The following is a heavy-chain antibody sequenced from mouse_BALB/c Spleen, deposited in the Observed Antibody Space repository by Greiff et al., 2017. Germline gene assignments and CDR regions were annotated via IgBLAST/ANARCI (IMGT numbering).Heavy chain of an antibody. CDR2: ISSGGSYT. CDR3: TRDYYGSSDYFDY. D-gene: IGHD1-1*01. CDR1: GFTFSSYT. J-gene: IGHJ2*01. V-gene: IGHV5-6-4*01. Sequence: EVKLMESGGGLVKPGGSLKLSCAASGFTFSSYTMSWVRQTPEKRLEWVATISSGGSYTYYPDSVKGRFTISRDNAKNTLYLQMSSLKSEDTAMYYCTRDYYGSSDYFDYWGQGTTLTVSS.